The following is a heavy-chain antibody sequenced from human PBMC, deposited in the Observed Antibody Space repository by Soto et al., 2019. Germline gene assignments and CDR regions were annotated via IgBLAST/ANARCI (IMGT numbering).Heavy chain of an antibody. Sequence: EVQLVESGGGLVQPGGSLRLSCAASGFTFSAHYMDWVRQAPGKGLEWVGRIKNKANSYTTEYAASVEGRFTISREDSPHSLYLQMNSLKTEDTAVYYCARVSLVGPSGGRYFDYWGQGSQVAVSS. CDR1: GFTFSAHY. D-gene: IGHD1-26*01. V-gene: IGHV3-72*01. J-gene: IGHJ4*02. CDR3: ARVSLVGPSGGRYFDY. CDR2: IKNKANSYTT.